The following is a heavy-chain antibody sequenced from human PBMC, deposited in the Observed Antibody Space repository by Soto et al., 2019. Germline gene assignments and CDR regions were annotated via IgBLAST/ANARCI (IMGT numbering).Heavy chain of an antibody. CDR3: ASRNLYYHYMDV. Sequence: SETMDLACAVSGARVCSSKFYWGLIRQPPGKGLEWIGSSYYSGSTYYNPSLKSRVTISVDTSKNQFSLKLSPVTAADTAVYYCASRNLYYHYMDVWGKGTTVTVSS. J-gene: IGHJ6*03. CDR1: GARVCSSKFY. V-gene: IGHV4-39*01. CDR2: SYYSGST.